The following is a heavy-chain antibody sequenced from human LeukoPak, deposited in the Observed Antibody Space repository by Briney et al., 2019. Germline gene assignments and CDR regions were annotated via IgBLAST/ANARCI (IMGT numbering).Heavy chain of an antibody. V-gene: IGHV1-18*01. CDR3: ARGHYSYYYMDV. CDR2: ISAYNGYT. J-gene: IGHJ6*03. Sequence: GAALKVPCKASGYTFTNFGISWVRQAPGQGLEWMGCISAYNGYTNYAQNFQGRVTMTTDTSTSTAYMELRSLSSDDTAVYYCARGHYSYYYMDVWGKGATVTVSS. CDR1: GYTFTNFG.